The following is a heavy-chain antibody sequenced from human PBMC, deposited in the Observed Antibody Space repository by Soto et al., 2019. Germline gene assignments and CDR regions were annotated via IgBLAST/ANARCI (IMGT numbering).Heavy chain of an antibody. Sequence: PGGSLRLSCAASGFLFSSYGLHWVRQAPGKGLEWVAIVSYDGSDSYYADSVKGRFTVSRDNSKNTLYLQMNSLRTEDTAVYYCATYGIYDFWSGYLHRDAFDIWGQGTMVTVSS. D-gene: IGHD3-3*01. J-gene: IGHJ3*02. CDR3: ATYGIYDFWSGYLHRDAFDI. V-gene: IGHV3-30*03. CDR1: GFLFSSYG. CDR2: VSYDGSDS.